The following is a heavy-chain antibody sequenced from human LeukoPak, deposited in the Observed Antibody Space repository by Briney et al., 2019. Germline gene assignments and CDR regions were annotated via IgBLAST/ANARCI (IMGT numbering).Heavy chain of an antibody. D-gene: IGHD6-13*01. V-gene: IGHV3-33*01. CDR1: GFTFSSYG. J-gene: IGHJ5*02. CDR2: IWYDGSNK. Sequence: GGSLRLSCAASGFTFSSYGMHWVRQAPGKGLEWVAVIWYDGSNKYYADSVKGRFTISRDNAKNSLYLQMNSLRAEDTAVYYCARDRIAAAGTLDPWGQGTLVTVSS. CDR3: ARDRIAAAGTLDP.